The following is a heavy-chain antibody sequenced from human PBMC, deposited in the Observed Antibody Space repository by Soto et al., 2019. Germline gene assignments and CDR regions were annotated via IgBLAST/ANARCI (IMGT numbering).Heavy chain of an antibody. Sequence: GGSLRLSCAASGFTFSSYWMSWVRQAPGKGLEWVANIKQDGSEKYYVDSVKGRFTISRDNAKNSLYLQMNSLRAEDTAVYYCARHLGGYDLISDYWGQGTLVTVSS. CDR3: ARHLGGYDLISDY. D-gene: IGHD5-12*01. V-gene: IGHV3-7*01. CDR2: IKQDGSEK. CDR1: GFTFSSYW. J-gene: IGHJ4*02.